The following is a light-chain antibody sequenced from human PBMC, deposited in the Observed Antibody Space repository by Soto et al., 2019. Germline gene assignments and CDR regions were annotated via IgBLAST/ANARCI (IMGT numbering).Light chain of an antibody. CDR2: EVR. Sequence: QSVLTQPASVSRSPGQSITISCTGTSGDVGTYNYVSWYQQHPGKAPKLMIYEVRNRPSGVSNRFSASKSGNTASLTISGLQAEDEADYYCSSYTRSSTYVFGGGTKVTVL. J-gene: IGLJ1*01. CDR3: SSYTRSSTYV. CDR1: SGDVGTYNY. V-gene: IGLV2-14*01.